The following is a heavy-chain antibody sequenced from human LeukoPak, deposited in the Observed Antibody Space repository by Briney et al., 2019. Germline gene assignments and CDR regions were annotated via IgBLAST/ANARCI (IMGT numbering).Heavy chain of an antibody. V-gene: IGHV3-23*01. CDR2: ISDSGGTT. CDR3: ARGSPDDFWSGYNA. J-gene: IGHJ5*02. CDR1: GFTFSSYG. Sequence: GGSLRLSCAASGFTFSSYGMSWVRQAPGKGLEWVSGISDSGGTTYYVDSVKGRFTISRDNSKNTLYLQMNSLRAEDTAVYYCARGSPDDFWSGYNAWGQGTLVTVSS. D-gene: IGHD3-3*01.